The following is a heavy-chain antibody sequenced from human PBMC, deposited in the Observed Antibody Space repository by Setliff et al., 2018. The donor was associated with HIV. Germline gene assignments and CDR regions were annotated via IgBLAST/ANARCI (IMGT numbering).Heavy chain of an antibody. CDR3: AKGYSGFEGAGALNYYYYYYMDV. V-gene: IGHV3-23*01. J-gene: IGHJ6*03. Sequence: GSLTLSCAASGFSFSTYAMSWVRQAPGKGLEWVSGISGSDNITYYADPVKGRFTISRDNSKNTLFLQRNSLRAEDTAVYYWAKGYSGFEGAGALNYYYYYYMDVWGKGTTVTVSS. CDR1: GFSFSTYA. CDR2: ISGSDNIT. D-gene: IGHD5-12*01.